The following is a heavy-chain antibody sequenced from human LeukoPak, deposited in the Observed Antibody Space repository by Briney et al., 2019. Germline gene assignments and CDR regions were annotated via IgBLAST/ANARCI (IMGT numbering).Heavy chain of an antibody. V-gene: IGHV1-46*01. J-gene: IGHJ4*02. CDR2: INPSGGST. Sequence: GASVKVSCKASGYTFTSYYMHWVRQAPGQGLEWMGIINPSGGSTSYAQKLQGRVTMTRDTSTSTVYMELSSLRSEDTAVYYCARDGILYSSGWYLGYWGQGTLVTVSS. CDR1: GYTFTSYY. D-gene: IGHD6-19*01. CDR3: ARDGILYSSGWYLGY.